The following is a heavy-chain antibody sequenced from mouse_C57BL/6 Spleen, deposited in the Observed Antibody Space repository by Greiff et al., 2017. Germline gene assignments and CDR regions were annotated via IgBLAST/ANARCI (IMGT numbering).Heavy chain of an antibody. CDR3: ARQGWDPYFDY. J-gene: IGHJ2*01. Sequence: DVHLVESGGGLVKPGGSLKLSCAASGFTFSDSGMHWVRQAPEKGLEWVAYISSGSSTIYYADTVKGRFTISRDNAKNTLFLQMTSLRSEDTAMYYCARQGWDPYFDYWGQGTTLTVSS. D-gene: IGHD3-3*01. CDR1: GFTFSDSG. CDR2: ISSGSSTI. V-gene: IGHV5-17*01.